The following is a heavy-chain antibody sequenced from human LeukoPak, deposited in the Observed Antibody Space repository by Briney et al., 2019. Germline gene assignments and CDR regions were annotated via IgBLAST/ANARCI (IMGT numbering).Heavy chain of an antibody. Sequence: SQTLSLTCTVSGGSISSGSYYWSWIRQPAGKGPEWIGRIYTSGSTNYNPSLKSRVTISVDTSKNQFSLKLRSVTAADTAVYYCARGDFGATGAFDIWGQGTMVTVSS. V-gene: IGHV4-61*02. J-gene: IGHJ3*02. D-gene: IGHD3/OR15-3a*01. CDR3: ARGDFGATGAFDI. CDR1: GGSISSGSYY. CDR2: IYTSGST.